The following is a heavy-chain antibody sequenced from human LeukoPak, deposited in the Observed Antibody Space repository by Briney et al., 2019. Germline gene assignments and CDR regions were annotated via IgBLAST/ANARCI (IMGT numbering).Heavy chain of an antibody. D-gene: IGHD1-26*01. J-gene: IGHJ4*02. CDR2: IYTSGST. Sequence: SETLSLTCTVSGGSISGYYWSWIRQPPGKGLEWIGYIYTSGSTNYNPSLKSRVTISVDTSKNQFSLRLSSVTAADTAMCFCARAYSRSYSHFDDWGQGTLVTVSS. CDR1: GGSISGYY. V-gene: IGHV4-4*09. CDR3: ARAYSRSYSHFDD.